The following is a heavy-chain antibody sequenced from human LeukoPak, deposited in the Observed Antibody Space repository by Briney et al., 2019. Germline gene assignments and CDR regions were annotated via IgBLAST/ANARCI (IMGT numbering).Heavy chain of an antibody. CDR3: ARGIAAAGHWFDP. V-gene: IGHV4-39*07. J-gene: IGHJ5*02. CDR1: GDSISSSRYY. D-gene: IGHD6-13*01. CDR2: IYYSGST. Sequence: SETLSLTCTVSGDSISSSRYYWGWIRQPPGKGLEWIGSIYYSGSTFYNPSLKSRVTISVDTSKNQFSLKLSSVTAADTAVYYCARGIAAAGHWFDPWGQGTLVTVSS.